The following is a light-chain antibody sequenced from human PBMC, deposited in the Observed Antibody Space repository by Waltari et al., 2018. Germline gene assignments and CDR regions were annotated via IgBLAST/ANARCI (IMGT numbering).Light chain of an antibody. CDR3: QQYLSSPIT. J-gene: IGKJ5*01. Sequence: DIVMTQSPDSLAVSLGERAPINCKSSQSILYSANNKKCLGWFQQKPGQPPKLLIHWASTRVSGVPDRFSGSGSGTDCSLTISSLQAEDVAVDYCQQYLSSPITFGQGTRLEI. V-gene: IGKV4-1*01. CDR2: WAS. CDR1: QSILYSANNKKC.